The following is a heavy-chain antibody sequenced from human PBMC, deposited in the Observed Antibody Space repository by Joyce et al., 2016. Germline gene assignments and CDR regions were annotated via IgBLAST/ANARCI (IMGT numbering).Heavy chain of an antibody. D-gene: IGHD2-21*02. CDR1: GYTFTSFC. CDR3: AGDAETQYGGDWSFYYYYGMDV. Sequence: QVQLLQSGAEMREPGASVTVSCKTSGYTFTSFCLYWVRQAPGQGLEWMGIINPSGGSTTYAQKLKGRGTMTRDTSASTVYMELRNLTSDDTAVYYCAGDAETQYGGDWSFYYYYGMDVRGKGTTVSVRS. V-gene: IGHV1-46*01. CDR2: INPSGGST. J-gene: IGHJ6*04.